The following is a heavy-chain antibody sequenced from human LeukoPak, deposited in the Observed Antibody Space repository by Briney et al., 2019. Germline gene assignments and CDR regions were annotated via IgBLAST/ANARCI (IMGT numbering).Heavy chain of an antibody. Sequence: PGGSLRPSCVASGFTLSNYAMSWVRQAPGKGLEWVSSISGSGGSTYQAENVKGRFTISRDNSKNTLYLQMNSLRDEDTAIYYCAAGYTTGWYVRYFDYWGQGTLVTVSS. CDR3: AAGYTTGWYVRYFDY. J-gene: IGHJ4*02. CDR2: ISGSGGST. V-gene: IGHV3-23*01. CDR1: GFTLSNYA. D-gene: IGHD6-19*01.